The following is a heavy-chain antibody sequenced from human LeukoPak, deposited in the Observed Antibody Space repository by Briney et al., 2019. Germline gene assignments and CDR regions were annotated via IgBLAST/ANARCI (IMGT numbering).Heavy chain of an antibody. CDR1: GGSFSGYY. CDR2: INQSGST. CDR3: ARGSLDCSGGSCYPIVYY. D-gene: IGHD2-15*01. V-gene: IGHV4-34*01. Sequence: SETLSLTCAVYGGSFSGYYWSWIRQPPGKGLEGMGEINQSGSTNYNPSLKSRVTISVDTSKNHFSLKLSSVTAADTAVYYCARGSLDCSGGSCYPIVYYWGEGTLVTVSS. J-gene: IGHJ4*02.